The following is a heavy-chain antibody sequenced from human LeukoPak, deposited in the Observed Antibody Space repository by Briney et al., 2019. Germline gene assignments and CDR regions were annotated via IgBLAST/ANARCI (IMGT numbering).Heavy chain of an antibody. CDR3: GKDGLDDTAMLRD. Sequence: GGSLRLSCAASGFTFSTYAMGWVRQAPGKGLEWVADIWYDGNTRYNEDSVKGRFTISRDNANSTLYLQVNSLRVEGTAVYYCGKDGLDDTAMLRDWGQGTGVPVSS. J-gene: IGHJ4*02. V-gene: IGHV3-33*06. D-gene: IGHD5-18*01. CDR2: IWYDGNTR. CDR1: GFTFSTYA.